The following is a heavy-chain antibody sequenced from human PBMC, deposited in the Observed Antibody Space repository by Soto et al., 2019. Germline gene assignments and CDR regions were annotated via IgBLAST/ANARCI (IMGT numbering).Heavy chain of an antibody. D-gene: IGHD4-17*01. J-gene: IGHJ4*02. Sequence: GASVKVSCKVSGTSLSGLPMHWVRQAPGKGLEWMGSLDYEEGERSFAHRFQGRLTVTEDTSTDTAYMELSSLMSEDTAVYYCAAGVTTFDYWGQGTLVTI. CDR3: AAGVTTFDY. CDR2: LDYEEGER. CDR1: GTSLSGLP. V-gene: IGHV1-24*01.